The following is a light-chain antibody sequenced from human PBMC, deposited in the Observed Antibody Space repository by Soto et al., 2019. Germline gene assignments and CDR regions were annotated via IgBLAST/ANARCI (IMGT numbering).Light chain of an antibody. V-gene: IGKV3-11*01. J-gene: IGKJ2*01. Sequence: EIVLTQSPATLSLSPGERATLSCRASLSLSSFLAWYQLKPGQAPRLLIYDASSRATGIPARFSGSGSGTDFTLTISSLEPEDFAVYYCQQRSDWPRTFGRGTKLEIK. CDR3: QQRSDWPRT. CDR1: LSLSSF. CDR2: DAS.